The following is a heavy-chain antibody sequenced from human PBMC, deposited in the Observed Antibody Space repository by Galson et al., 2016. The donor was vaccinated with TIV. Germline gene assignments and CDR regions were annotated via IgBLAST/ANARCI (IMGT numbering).Heavy chain of an antibody. CDR2: IYYTGTT. CDR3: ARTAYWSGYGDY. D-gene: IGHD3-3*01. CDR1: GASISNYF. Sequence: ETLSLTCTVSGASISNYFWTWIRQPPGKGLGWIGYIYYTGTTHYSPSLKSRVTISVDMSKNQFSLHLNSVTAADTAVYYCARTAYWSGYGDYWGQGILVTVSS. J-gene: IGHJ4*02. V-gene: IGHV4-59*01.